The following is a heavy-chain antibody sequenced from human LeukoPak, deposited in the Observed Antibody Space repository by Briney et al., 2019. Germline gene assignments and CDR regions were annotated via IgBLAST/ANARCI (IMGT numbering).Heavy chain of an antibody. CDR2: ISAYNGNT. D-gene: IGHD3-10*01. CDR1: GYTFTSYG. V-gene: IGHV1-18*01. J-gene: IGHJ4*02. Sequence: ASVKVSCKASGYTFTSYGISWVRQAPGQGLEWMGWISAYNGNTNYAQKLQGRVTMTTDTSTSTAYMELRSLRSDDTAVYYCARVRLWFGELSPQWYFDYWGQGTLVTVSS. CDR3: ARVRLWFGELSPQWYFDY.